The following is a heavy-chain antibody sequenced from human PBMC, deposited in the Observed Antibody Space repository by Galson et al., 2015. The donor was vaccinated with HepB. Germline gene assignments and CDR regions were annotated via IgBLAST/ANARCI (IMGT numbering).Heavy chain of an antibody. CDR2: IDPSDSYT. J-gene: IGHJ6*02. CDR1: GYSFTSYW. Sequence: QSGAEVKKPGESLRISCKGSGYSFTSYWISWVRQMPGKGLEWMGRIDPSDSYTNYSPSFQGHVTISADKSISTAYLQWSSLKASDTAMYYCARSLYSSSSDYYGMDVWGQGTTVTVSS. D-gene: IGHD6-6*01. CDR3: ARSLYSSSSDYYGMDV. V-gene: IGHV5-10-1*01.